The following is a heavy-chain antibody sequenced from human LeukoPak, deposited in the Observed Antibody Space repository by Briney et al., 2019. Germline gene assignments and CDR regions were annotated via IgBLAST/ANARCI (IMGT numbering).Heavy chain of an antibody. V-gene: IGHV4-34*01. CDR1: GGSFSAYP. J-gene: IGHJ6*04. CDR2: INHSGST. CDR3: ARSRTDLISTGARYGMGV. D-gene: IGHD1-14*01. Sequence: SETLSLTCAVYGGSFSAYPWSWIRQPPGKGLEWIGEINHSGSTNYNPSLKSRVTISVDTSKNQFALKLSSVTAADTALYFCARSRTDLISTGARYGMGVWGKGTTVTVSS.